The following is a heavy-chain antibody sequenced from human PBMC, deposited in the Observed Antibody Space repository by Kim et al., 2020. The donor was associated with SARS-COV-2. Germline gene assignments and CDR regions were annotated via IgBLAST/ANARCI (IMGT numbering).Heavy chain of an antibody. CDR3: AKNKDIGFWSGYYKNYYYYGMDV. CDR2: ISYDGSNK. V-gene: IGHV3-30*18. CDR1: GFTFSSYG. D-gene: IGHD3-3*01. J-gene: IGHJ6*02. Sequence: GGSLRLSCAASGFTFSSYGMHWVRQAPGKGLEWVAVISYDGSNKYYADSVKGRFTISRDNSKNTLYLQMNSLRAEDTAVYYCAKNKDIGFWSGYYKNYYYYGMDVWGQGTTVTVSS.